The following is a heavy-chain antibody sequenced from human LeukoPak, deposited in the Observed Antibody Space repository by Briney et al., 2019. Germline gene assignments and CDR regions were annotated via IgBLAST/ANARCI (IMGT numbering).Heavy chain of an antibody. CDR1: GYTFTSYY. V-gene: IGHV1-46*01. CDR2: INPSGGST. J-gene: IGHJ6*02. CDR3: ARVEVDGDYGYYGMDV. Sequence: ASVKVSCKASGYTFTSYYMHWVRQAPGQGLEWTGIINPSGGSTSYAQKFQGRVTMTRDTSTSTVYMELSSLRSEDTAVYYCARVEVDGDYGYYGMDVWGQGTTVTVSS. D-gene: IGHD4-17*01.